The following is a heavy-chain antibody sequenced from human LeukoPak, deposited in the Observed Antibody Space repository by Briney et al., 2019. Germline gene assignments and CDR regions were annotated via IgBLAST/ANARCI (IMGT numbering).Heavy chain of an antibody. J-gene: IGHJ4*02. CDR1: GGSISSSSYY. CDR2: IYYSGST. CDR3: ARGYSGYDWDYFDY. V-gene: IGHV4-39*07. D-gene: IGHD5-12*01. Sequence: SETLSLTCTVSGGSISSSSYYWGWIRQPPGKGLEWIGSIYYSGSTYYNPSLKSRVTISVDTSKNQFSLKLSSVTAADTAVYYCARGYSGYDWDYFDYWGQGTLVTVSS.